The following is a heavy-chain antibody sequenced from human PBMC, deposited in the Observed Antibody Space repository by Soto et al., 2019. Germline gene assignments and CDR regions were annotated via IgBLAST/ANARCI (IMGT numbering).Heavy chain of an antibody. Sequence: SETLSLTCTVSGGSISGGAYYWSWIRQHPGKGLEWIGYIFYTGSTFYNPSLKSRVAISVDTSKNQFSLKLNSVTAADTAFFFCAREESDFRGPTWFAPGAQGTPVPVSS. CDR3: AREESDFRGPTWFAP. J-gene: IGHJ5*02. CDR2: IFYTGST. CDR1: GGSISGGAYY. V-gene: IGHV4-31*02. D-gene: IGHD3-3*01.